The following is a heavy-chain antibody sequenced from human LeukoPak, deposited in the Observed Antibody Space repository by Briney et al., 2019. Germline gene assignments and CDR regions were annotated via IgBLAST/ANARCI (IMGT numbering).Heavy chain of an antibody. Sequence: PGGSPRLSCAASGFTFSSYAMNWVRQAPGKGLEWVSAISGSGGNTYYADSVKGRFTISRDNSKSTLYLQMNSLRAEDTAVYYCARVRLVILPAAIAGFNYWGQGTLVTVSS. J-gene: IGHJ4*02. V-gene: IGHV3-23*01. CDR2: ISGSGGNT. CDR1: GFTFSSYA. D-gene: IGHD2-2*02. CDR3: ARVRLVILPAAIAGFNY.